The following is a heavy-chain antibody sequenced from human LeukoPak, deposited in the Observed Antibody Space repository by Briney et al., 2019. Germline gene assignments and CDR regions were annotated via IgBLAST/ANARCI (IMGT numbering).Heavy chain of an antibody. D-gene: IGHD5-24*01. CDR3: ARGMATIDGYYYYMDV. Sequence: GGSLRLSCAASGFTFTSYSMNWVRQAPGKGLEWVSSISSSSSYIYYADSVKGRFTISRDNAKNSLYLQMNSLRAEDTAVYYCARGMATIDGYYYYMDVWGKGTTVTVSS. CDR1: GFTFTSYS. CDR2: ISSSSSYI. J-gene: IGHJ6*03. V-gene: IGHV3-21*01.